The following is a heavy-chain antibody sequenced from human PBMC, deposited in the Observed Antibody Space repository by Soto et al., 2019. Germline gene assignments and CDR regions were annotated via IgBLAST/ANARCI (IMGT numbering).Heavy chain of an antibody. D-gene: IGHD4-17*01. CDR2: ISSSGSTI. V-gene: IGHV3-48*04. J-gene: IGHJ2*01. CDR1: GFTFSSYS. Sequence: ESGGGLVQPGGSLRLSCAASGFTFSSYSMNWVRQAPGKGLEWVSYISSSGSTIYYADSVKGRFTISRDNAKNSLYLQMNSLRAEDTAVYYCARVYGDYWYFDLWGRGTLVTVSS. CDR3: ARVYGDYWYFDL.